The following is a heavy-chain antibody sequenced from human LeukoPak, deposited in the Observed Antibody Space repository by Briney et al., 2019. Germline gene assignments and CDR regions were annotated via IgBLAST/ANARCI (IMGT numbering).Heavy chain of an antibody. V-gene: IGHV1-18*01. CDR3: ARDGGWFWRTDHDAFDI. D-gene: IGHD3-3*01. Sequence: ASVKVSCKASGYTFTSYGISWVRQARGQGLEWMGWISAYNGNTNYAQKLQGRVTMTTDTSTSTDYMGLRRLRSDDTDVYYCARDGGWFWRTDHDAFDIWGQGTMVTVSS. J-gene: IGHJ3*02. CDR2: ISAYNGNT. CDR1: GYTFTSYG.